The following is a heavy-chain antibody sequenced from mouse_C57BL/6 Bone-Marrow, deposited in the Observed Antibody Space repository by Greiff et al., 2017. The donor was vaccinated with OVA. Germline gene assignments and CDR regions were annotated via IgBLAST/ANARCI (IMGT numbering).Heavy chain of an antibody. CDR3: ARGGRGVDY. CDR1: GYTFTDYY. CDR2: INPNNGGT. J-gene: IGHJ4*01. V-gene: IGHV1-26*01. Sequence: EVKLQQSGPELVKPGASVKISCKASGYTFTDYYMNWVKQSHGKSLEWIGDINPNNGGTSYNQKFKGKATLTVDKSSSTAYMELRSLTSEDSAVYYCARGGRGVDYWGQGTSVTVSS. D-gene: IGHD3-3*01.